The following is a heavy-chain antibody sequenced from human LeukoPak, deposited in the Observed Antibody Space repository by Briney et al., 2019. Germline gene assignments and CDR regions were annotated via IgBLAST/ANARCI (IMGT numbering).Heavy chain of an antibody. CDR1: GYTFTSYH. Sequence: ASVKVSCKTSGYTFTSYHIHWVRQAPGQGLEWMGKIIPSGGATTYAQKFQGRVTLTRDTSTSTVYMELSSLRSDDTALFYCAREGLVVVSAADYWGQGTLVTVSP. D-gene: IGHD2-15*01. V-gene: IGHV1-46*01. CDR3: AREGLVVVSAADY. CDR2: IIPSGGAT. J-gene: IGHJ4*02.